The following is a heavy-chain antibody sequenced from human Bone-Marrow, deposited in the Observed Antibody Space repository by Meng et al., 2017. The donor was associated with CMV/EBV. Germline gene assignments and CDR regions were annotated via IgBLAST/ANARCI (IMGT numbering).Heavy chain of an antibody. Sequence: RSLRLASASSVFTVSSSYMGWGREAPGKGLEWVSVIYSGGSTYYAVSVKGRFTISRDNSTNTLYLQMNSLRAEDTAVYYCARDFDLWCRGTLVTVSS. CDR1: VFTVSSSY. J-gene: IGHJ2*01. CDR3: ARDFDL. V-gene: IGHV3-53*01. CDR2: IYSGGST.